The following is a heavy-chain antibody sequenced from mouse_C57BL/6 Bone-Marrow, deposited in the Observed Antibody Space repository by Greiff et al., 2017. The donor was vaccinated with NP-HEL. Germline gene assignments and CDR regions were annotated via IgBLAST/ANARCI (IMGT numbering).Heavy chain of an antibody. J-gene: IGHJ2*01. D-gene: IGHD1-1*01. CDR2: ISNGGGST. CDR1: GFTFSDYY. CDR3: ARHGDYGTFDY. Sequence: EVKLEESGGGLVQPGGSLKLSCAASGFTFSDYYMYWVRQTPEKRLEWVAYISNGGGSTYYPDTVKGRFTISRDNAKNTLYLQMSRLKSEDTAMYYCARHGDYGTFDYWGQGTTLTVSS. V-gene: IGHV5-12*01.